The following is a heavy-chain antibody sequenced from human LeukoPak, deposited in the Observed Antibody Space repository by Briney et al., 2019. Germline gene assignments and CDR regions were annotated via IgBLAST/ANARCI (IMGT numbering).Heavy chain of an antibody. V-gene: IGHV3-48*03. Sequence: GGSLRLSCAASGFTFSSYEMNWVRQAPGKGLEWVSYISSSGSTIYYADSVKGRFTISRDNAKNSLYLQMNSLRAEDTAVYYCARDQGDSSSHFDYWGQGTLVTVSS. CDR2: ISSSGSTI. J-gene: IGHJ4*02. CDR3: ARDQGDSSSHFDY. D-gene: IGHD6-13*01. CDR1: GFTFSSYE.